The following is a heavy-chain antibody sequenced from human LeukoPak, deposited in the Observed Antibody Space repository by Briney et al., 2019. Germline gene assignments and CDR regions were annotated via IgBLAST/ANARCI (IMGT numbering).Heavy chain of an antibody. CDR3: ASYREAYDLYPHGLDV. J-gene: IGHJ3*01. V-gene: IGHV4-61*02. D-gene: IGHD5-24*01. CDR1: GASVGTTAYF. Sequence: PSQTLSLTCSVSGASVGTTAYFWNWIRQPAGEGLEWIGRIYASGNTHYNPSLKSRVTMSLDTSKNQFSLTMNSVTAADSAVYFCASYREAYDLYPHGLDVWGRGTVVTVSS. CDR2: IYASGNT.